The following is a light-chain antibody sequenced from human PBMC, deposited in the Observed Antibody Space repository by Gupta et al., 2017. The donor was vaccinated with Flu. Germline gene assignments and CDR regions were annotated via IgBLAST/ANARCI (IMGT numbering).Light chain of an antibody. J-gene: IGKJ4*01. CDR2: GVS. V-gene: IGKV3-15*01. Sequence: EIVMTQSPATLSVSPGERATLSCRASQNVRNNFLAWYQQKPGQAPRLLMHGVSTRATGIPARFSGSGSGTEFTLTISILQCEDFAVYYCQHESDWPLTFGGGTKVVIK. CDR3: QHESDWPLT. CDR1: QNVRNN.